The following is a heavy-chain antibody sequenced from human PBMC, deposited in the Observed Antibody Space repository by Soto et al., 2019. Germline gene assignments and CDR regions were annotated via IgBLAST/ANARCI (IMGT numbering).Heavy chain of an antibody. CDR1: GFTFSNYA. CDR3: ARDGAWTGYHRFDY. Sequence: GGSLRLSCAASGFTFSNYAMSWVRQAPGKGLEWVSLISGSGGTTYYADSVKGRFTISRDNSKNTLYLQMNSLRAGDTALYYCARDGAWTGYHRFDYWGQGTLVTVSS. D-gene: IGHD3-9*01. V-gene: IGHV3-23*01. CDR2: ISGSGGTT. J-gene: IGHJ4*02.